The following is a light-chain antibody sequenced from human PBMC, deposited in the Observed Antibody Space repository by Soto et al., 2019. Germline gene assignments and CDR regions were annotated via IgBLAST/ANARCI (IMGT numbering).Light chain of an antibody. CDR2: EVN. CDR3: SSYGGSNNLL. J-gene: IGLJ2*01. CDR1: SNDVGAYNF. Sequence: QSALTQPPSASGSPGQSVTISCTGTSNDVGAYNFISWYQQHPGKAPKLMIYEVNKRPSGVPDRFSGSKSGNTASLTVSGLQAEDEADYYCSSYGGSNNLLFGGGTKVIVL. V-gene: IGLV2-8*01.